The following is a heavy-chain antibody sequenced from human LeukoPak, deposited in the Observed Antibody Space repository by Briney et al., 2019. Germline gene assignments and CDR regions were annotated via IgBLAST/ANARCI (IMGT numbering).Heavy chain of an antibody. V-gene: IGHV1-18*01. CDR3: AATRRSGYVIFDY. CDR1: GGTFSSYA. CDR2: ISTYYGNT. J-gene: IGHJ4*02. D-gene: IGHD5-12*01. Sequence: ASVKVSCKASGGTFSSYAISWVRQAPGQGLEWMGWISTYYGNTNYAQKLQGRVTMTTDTSTSTAYMELRSLRSDDTAVYYCAATRRSGYVIFDYWGQGTLVTVSS.